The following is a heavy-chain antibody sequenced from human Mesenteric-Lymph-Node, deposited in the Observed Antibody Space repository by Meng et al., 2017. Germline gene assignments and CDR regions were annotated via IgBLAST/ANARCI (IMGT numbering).Heavy chain of an antibody. CDR2: IDHRGNT. Sequence: QGQLQEGGAGLLKPSETLSRSCAVYGGSFRDYYWTWIRHPPGKGLEWIGEIDHRGNTKYNPSLKSRVTISLDTSKKQFSLKVRSVTAADSAVYYCARVAAAGNEWFDPWGQGTLVTVSS. CDR1: GGSFRDYY. D-gene: IGHD6-13*01. V-gene: IGHV4-34*01. CDR3: ARVAAAGNEWFDP. J-gene: IGHJ5*02.